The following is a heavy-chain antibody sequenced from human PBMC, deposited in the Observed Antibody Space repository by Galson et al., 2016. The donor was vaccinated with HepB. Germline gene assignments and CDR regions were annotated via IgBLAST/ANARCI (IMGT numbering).Heavy chain of an antibody. Sequence: SVEVSCKASGYTFTSYGISWVRQAPGQGLEWMGWISAYNGNTNYAQKLQGRVTMTTDTSTSTAYMELRSLRSDDTADDTAVYYCARDGSGGTCYGTTWGQGTLVTVSS. D-gene: IGHD2-15*01. V-gene: IGHV1-18*01. CDR3: VYYCARDGSGGTCYGTT. J-gene: IGHJ5*02. CDR1: GYTFTSYG. CDR2: ISAYNGNT.